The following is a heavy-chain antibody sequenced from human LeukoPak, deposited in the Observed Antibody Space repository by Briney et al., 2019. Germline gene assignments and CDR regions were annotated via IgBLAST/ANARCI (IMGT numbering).Heavy chain of an antibody. J-gene: IGHJ4*02. V-gene: IGHV3-30-3*01. CDR3: AREGGYSGYGYFDY. CDR2: ISYDGSNK. D-gene: IGHD5-12*01. Sequence: GGSLRLSCAASGFSFSDYYMSWIRQAPGKGLEWVAVISYDGSNKYYADSVKGRFTISRDNSKNTLYLQMNSLRAEDTAVYYCAREGGYSGYGYFDYWGQGTLVTVSS. CDR1: GFSFSDYY.